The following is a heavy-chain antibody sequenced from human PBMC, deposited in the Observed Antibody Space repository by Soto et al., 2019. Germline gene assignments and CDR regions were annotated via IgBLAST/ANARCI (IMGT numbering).Heavy chain of an antibody. Sequence: GGSLRLSCAVSGFTFSSYWMGWVRQTPGKGLEWVANIKHDGNEIFYVDSVKGRFTISRDNAKNSLYLQMNSLRAEDTAVYYCARVVGYGWFGPWGQGTLVTVSS. CDR3: ARVVGYGWFGP. CDR1: GFTFSSYW. CDR2: IKHDGNEI. J-gene: IGHJ5*02. V-gene: IGHV3-7*01. D-gene: IGHD5-12*01.